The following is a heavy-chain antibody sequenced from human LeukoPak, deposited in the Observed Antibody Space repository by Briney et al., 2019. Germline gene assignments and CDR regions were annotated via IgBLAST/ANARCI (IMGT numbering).Heavy chain of an antibody. V-gene: IGHV1-8*01. CDR3: AARYYYGPGSYGQDYYYYGMDV. CDR1: GYTFTSYD. Sequence: GASVKVSCKASGYTFTSYDINWVRQATGQGLEWMGWMNPNRGNTGYAQKLQGRVTMTRNTSMSTAYMELSSLRSEDTAVYYCAARYYYGPGSYGQDYYYYGMDVWGQGTTVTVSS. J-gene: IGHJ6*02. D-gene: IGHD3-10*01. CDR2: MNPNRGNT.